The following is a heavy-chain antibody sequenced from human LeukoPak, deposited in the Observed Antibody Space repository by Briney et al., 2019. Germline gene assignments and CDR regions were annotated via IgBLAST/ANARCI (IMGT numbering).Heavy chain of an antibody. V-gene: IGHV3-7*01. CDR3: ARDHYDFWSGYQAPYYYYYYMDV. CDR2: IKQDGSEK. Sequence: GGSLRLSCAASGFTFSSYWMSWVRQAPGKGLERVANIKQDGSEKYYVDSVKGRFTISRDNAKNSLYLQMNSLRAEDTAVYYCARDHYDFWSGYQAPYYYYYYMDVWGKGTTVTVSS. D-gene: IGHD3-3*01. J-gene: IGHJ6*03. CDR1: GFTFSSYW.